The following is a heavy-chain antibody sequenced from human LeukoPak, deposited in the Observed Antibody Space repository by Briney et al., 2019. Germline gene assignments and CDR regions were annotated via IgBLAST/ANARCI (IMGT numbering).Heavy chain of an antibody. D-gene: IGHD6-6*01. V-gene: IGHV3-23*01. CDR1: GFTLSSYA. CDR3: AKDLRIAARRGNFDY. Sequence: PGGSLRLSCAASGFTLSSYAMSWVRQAPGKGLEWVSAISGSGGSTYYADSVKALFTISRDNSKNTLYLQMNSLRAEDTAVYYCAKDLRIAARRGNFDYWGQGTLVTVSS. CDR2: ISGSGGST. J-gene: IGHJ4*02.